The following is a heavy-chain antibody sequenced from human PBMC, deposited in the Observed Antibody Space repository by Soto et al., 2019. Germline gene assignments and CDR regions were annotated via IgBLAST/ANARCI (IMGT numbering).Heavy chain of an antibody. CDR2: IKSKTDGGTA. CDR3: TTDRGHMYDFDY. J-gene: IGHJ4*02. V-gene: IGHV3-15*01. Sequence: EVQLGESGGGLVKPGGSLRLSCAASGFTFGNAWMNWVRQTPGKGLEWVGRIKSKTDGGTADYAAPVKGRFTISRDDSRNALYLQMNSLKTEDTAVYYCTTDRGHMYDFDYWGQGTLVPVSS. CDR1: GFTFGNAW. D-gene: IGHD5-18*01.